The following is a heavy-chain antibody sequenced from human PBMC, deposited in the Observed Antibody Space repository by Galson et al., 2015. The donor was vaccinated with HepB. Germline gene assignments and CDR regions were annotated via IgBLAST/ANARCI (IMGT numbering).Heavy chain of an antibody. D-gene: IGHD3-16*02. CDR1: GLTFTSAW. CDR2: ISSKTDGGTP. Sequence: SLRLSCAVSGLTFTSAWITWVRQAPGKGLEWLGLISSKTDGGTPDYAAPVKGRFTISRDDSKDTLYLHMNSLKTEDTAVYHCSTGWGSYRFDYWGQGTLVTVSS. J-gene: IGHJ4*02. CDR3: STGWGSYRFDY. V-gene: IGHV3-15*01.